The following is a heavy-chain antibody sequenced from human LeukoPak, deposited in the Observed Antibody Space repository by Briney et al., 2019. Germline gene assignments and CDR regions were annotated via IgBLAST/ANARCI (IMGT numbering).Heavy chain of an antibody. CDR3: ARSNRRYALDY. CDR1: GGSFSGYY. V-gene: IGHV4-34*01. CDR2: INHSGST. Sequence: SETLSLTCAVYGGSFSGYYWSWIRQPPGKGLEWIGEINHSGSTNYNPSLKSRVTISVDTSKNQFSLKLSSVTAADTAVYYCARSNRRYALDYWGQGTLVTVSS. D-gene: IGHD1-14*01. J-gene: IGHJ4*02.